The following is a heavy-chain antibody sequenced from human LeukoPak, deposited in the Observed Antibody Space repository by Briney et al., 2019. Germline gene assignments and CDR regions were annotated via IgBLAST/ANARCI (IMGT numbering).Heavy chain of an antibody. CDR1: GGTFSSYA. V-gene: IGHV1-69*06. J-gene: IGHJ4*02. CDR3: ARDSTWTYYYDSSGSPYFDY. Sequence: SVKVSCEASGGTFSSYAISWVRQAPGQGLEWMGGIIPIFGTANYAQKFQGRVTITADKSTSTAYMELSSLRSEDTAVYYCARDSTWTYYYDSSGSPYFDYWGQGTLVTVSS. CDR2: IIPIFGTA. D-gene: IGHD3-22*01.